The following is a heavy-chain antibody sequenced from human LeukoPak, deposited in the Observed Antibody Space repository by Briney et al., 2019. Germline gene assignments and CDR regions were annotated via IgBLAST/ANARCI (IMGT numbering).Heavy chain of an antibody. D-gene: IGHD6-13*01. J-gene: IGHJ5*02. CDR2: IYPGDSDT. CDR3: ARHASLRGGSRDAFDP. V-gene: IGHV5-51*01. CDR1: EYSFTNYL. Sequence: GESLKISCKGSEYSFTNYLIGWVRQMPGKGLEWMGIIYPGDSDTRYSPSFQGQVTISADKSISTAYLQWSSLKASDTAMYYCARHASLRGGSRDAFDPWGQGTLVTVSS.